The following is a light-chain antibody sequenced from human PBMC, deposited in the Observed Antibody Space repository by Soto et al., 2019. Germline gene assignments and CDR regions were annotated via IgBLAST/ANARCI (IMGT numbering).Light chain of an antibody. CDR3: SSYAASNNGSFV. J-gene: IGLJ3*02. CDR1: SSDVGGYNY. CDR2: EGT. V-gene: IGLV2-8*01. Sequence: QSALTQPPSASGSPGQSVPISCTGTSSDVGGYNYVSWYQQYPGRAPKLMIYEGTKRPSGVPDRFSGSKSGNTASLTVSGLQAEDEADYYCSSYAASNNGSFVFGGGTKLTVL.